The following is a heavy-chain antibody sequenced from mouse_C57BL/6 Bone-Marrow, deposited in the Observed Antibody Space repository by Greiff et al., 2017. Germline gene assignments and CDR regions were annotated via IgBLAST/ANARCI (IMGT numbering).Heavy chain of an antibody. Sequence: QVHVKQPGTELVKPGASVKLSCKASGYTFTSYWMHWVKQRPGQGLEWIGNINPSNGGTNYNEKFKSKATLTVDKSSSTAYMQLSSLTSEDSAVYYCARGALRRGFPFAYWGQGTLVTVSA. CDR2: INPSNGGT. CDR3: ARGALRRGFPFAY. V-gene: IGHV1-53*01. CDR1: GYTFTSYW. D-gene: IGHD2-12*01. J-gene: IGHJ3*01.